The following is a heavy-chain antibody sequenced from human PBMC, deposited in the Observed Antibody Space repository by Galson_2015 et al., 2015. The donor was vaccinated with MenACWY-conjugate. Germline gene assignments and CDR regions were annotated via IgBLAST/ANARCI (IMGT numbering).Heavy chain of an antibody. Sequence: SLRLSCAASGFTFSNAWMNWARQAPGKGLEWVGRIKSKTDGGTTDYAAPVKGRFTISRDDSKNTLYLQMNSLKTEDTAMYYCTTPTINYYDSSGYRIEIDYWGQGTLVTVSS. CDR1: GFTFSNAW. D-gene: IGHD3-22*01. J-gene: IGHJ4*02. CDR2: IKSKTDGGTT. CDR3: TTPTINYYDSSGYRIEIDY. V-gene: IGHV3-15*07.